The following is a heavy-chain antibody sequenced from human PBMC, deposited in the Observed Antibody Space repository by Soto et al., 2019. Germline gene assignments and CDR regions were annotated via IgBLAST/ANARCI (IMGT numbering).Heavy chain of an antibody. CDR2: IYYSGST. V-gene: IGHV4-39*01. CDR1: GGSISSSSYY. CDR3: ARLVVAATLLDY. D-gene: IGHD2-15*01. Sequence: SETLSLTCTVSGGSISSSSYYWGWIRQPPGKGLEWIGSIYYSGSTYYNPSLKSRVTISVDTSKNQFSLKLSSVTAADTAVYYCARLVVAATLLDYWGQGTLVTAPQ. J-gene: IGHJ4*02.